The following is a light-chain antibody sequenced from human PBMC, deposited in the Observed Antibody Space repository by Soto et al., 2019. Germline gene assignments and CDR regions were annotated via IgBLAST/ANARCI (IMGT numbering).Light chain of an antibody. J-gene: IGLJ2*01. CDR3: SSYTSSSTRL. Sequence: QPVLTQPASVSGSPGQSITISCTGTSSDVGGYNYVSWFQQHPGKAPKLMIYDVSSRPSGVSNRFSGSKSGNTASLTISGLQAEDEGDYYCSSYTSSSTRLFGGGTKLTVL. V-gene: IGLV2-14*01. CDR2: DVS. CDR1: SSDVGGYNY.